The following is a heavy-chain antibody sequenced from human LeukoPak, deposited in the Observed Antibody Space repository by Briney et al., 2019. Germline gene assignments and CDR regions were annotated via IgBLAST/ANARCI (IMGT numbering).Heavy chain of an antibody. Sequence: ASVKVSCKASGYTFTSYYMHWVRQAPGQGLEWMGIIMAGSGNTRHGQKWQGRVAMGRNTYTSKVYMELSRLRSEDTAVYYCARDAMTMVVTGVDYWGQGTLVTVSS. J-gene: IGHJ4*02. CDR2: IMAGSGNT. D-gene: IGHD4-23*01. CDR1: GYTFTSYY. V-gene: IGHV1-46*04. CDR3: ARDAMTMVVTGVDY.